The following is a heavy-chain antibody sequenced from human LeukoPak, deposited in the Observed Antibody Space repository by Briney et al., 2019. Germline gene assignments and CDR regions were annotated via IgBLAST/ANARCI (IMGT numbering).Heavy chain of an antibody. J-gene: IGHJ4*02. D-gene: IGHD6-6*01. CDR3: ARGPNSNWSGLDF. Sequence: GGSLRLSCTASGFSFSGHWMHWARQLPGKGLVWVSRISPTGSTTSYADSVKGRFTVSRDNAKNTLYLQVNNLGAEDTAVYYCARGPNSNWSGLDFWGQGTLLTVSS. CDR1: GFSFSGHW. CDR2: ISPTGSTT. V-gene: IGHV3-74*01.